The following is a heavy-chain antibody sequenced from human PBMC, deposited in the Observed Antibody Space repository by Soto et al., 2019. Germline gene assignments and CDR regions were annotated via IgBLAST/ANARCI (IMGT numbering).Heavy chain of an antibody. CDR3: AKGRYDFWSPYYFDS. J-gene: IGHJ4*02. CDR1: VVNFDDFA. D-gene: IGHD3-3*01. CDR2: ITWNSRVL. Sequence: SLRLACVGTVVNFDDFAMHWVRQAPGKGLEWVSGITWNSRVLAYADSVKGRFTISRDNARNSLYLQMDSLRDEDTALYYCAKGRYDFWSPYYFDSWGQGTLVTVSS. V-gene: IGHV3-9*01.